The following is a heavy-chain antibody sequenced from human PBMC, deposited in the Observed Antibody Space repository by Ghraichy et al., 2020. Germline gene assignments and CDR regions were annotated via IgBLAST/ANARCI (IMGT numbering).Heavy chain of an antibody. D-gene: IGHD5-12*01. Sequence: GGSLRLSCVISGFPFSSNWMNWVRLAPGKGLQWVANIKDDGSEKSYVDSVRGRFTISRDNAKNSLDLQMNSLRAEDTAIYYCARGGGYWFDFWGQGMLVTVSS. CDR3: ARGGGYWFDF. V-gene: IGHV3-7*03. J-gene: IGHJ4*02. CDR2: IKDDGSEK. CDR1: GFPFSSNW.